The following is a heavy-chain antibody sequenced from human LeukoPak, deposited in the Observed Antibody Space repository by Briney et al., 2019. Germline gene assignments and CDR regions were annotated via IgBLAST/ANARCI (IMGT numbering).Heavy chain of an antibody. CDR1: GFTFSSYW. V-gene: IGHV3-74*01. CDR2: INSDGSST. Sequence: GGSLRLSCVASGFTFSSYWMHWVRQAPGKGLVWVSRINSDGSSTSYADSVKGRFTISRDNAKNTLYLQVNSLRAEDTAVYYCAKPERYGTTWYGRVDYWGQGTLVTVSS. CDR3: AKPERYGTTWYGRVDY. D-gene: IGHD6-13*01. J-gene: IGHJ4*02.